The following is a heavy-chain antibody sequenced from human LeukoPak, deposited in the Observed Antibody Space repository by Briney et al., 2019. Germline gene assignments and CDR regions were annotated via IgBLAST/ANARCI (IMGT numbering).Heavy chain of an antibody. Sequence: PSETLSLTCTVSGGSIRGYYWGWIRQPPGKGLEWIGYIHYSGSTKYNPSLKSRVTTSVDTSKNQFFLRLTSVTAADTAVYYCARDRAADGSNWFDHWGQGTLVTVSS. D-gene: IGHD4/OR15-4a*01. V-gene: IGHV4-59*01. J-gene: IGHJ5*02. CDR2: IHYSGST. CDR1: GGSIRGYY. CDR3: ARDRAADGSNWFDH.